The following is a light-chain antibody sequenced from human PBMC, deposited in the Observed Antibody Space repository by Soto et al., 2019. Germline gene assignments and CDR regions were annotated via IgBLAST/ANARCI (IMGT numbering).Light chain of an antibody. Sequence: EIVLTQSPGTLSLSPGERATLSCRASQSVSNNYLAWYQQKPGQATSLLIYGASNRASGIPDMFSGSGSGTNFTLTSSILEPEDFAVYYYQQYGSSGTFGQGTKVDIK. CDR3: QQYGSSGT. J-gene: IGKJ1*01. CDR2: GAS. CDR1: QSVSNNY. V-gene: IGKV3-20*01.